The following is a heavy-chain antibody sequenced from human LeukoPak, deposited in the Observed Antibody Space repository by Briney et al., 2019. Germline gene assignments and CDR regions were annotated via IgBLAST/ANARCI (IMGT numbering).Heavy chain of an antibody. V-gene: IGHV3-23*01. D-gene: IGHD6-6*01. CDR3: SSHPPAPPNYYYYYYMDV. J-gene: IGHJ6*03. Sequence: GGSLRLSCAASGFTFSSYAMSWVRQAPGPGLEWVSAIRGSGGSTYYADSVKGRFTIPRDNSKNTLYLQMTSPRAEAPTVYYCSSHPPAPPNYYYYYYMDVWGKGTTVTVSS. CDR2: IRGSGGST. CDR1: GFTFSSYA.